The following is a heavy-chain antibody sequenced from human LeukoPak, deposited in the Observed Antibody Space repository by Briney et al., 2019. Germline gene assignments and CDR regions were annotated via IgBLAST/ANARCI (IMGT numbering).Heavy chain of an antibody. V-gene: IGHV3-30*04. J-gene: IGHJ6*04. CDR1: GFTFSSYA. CDR3: ARGRYYYGMDV. CDR2: ISYDGSNK. Sequence: GGSLRLSCAASGFTFSSYAMHWVRQAPGKGLEWVAVISYDGSNKYYADSVKGRFTISRDNSKNTLYLQMNSLRAEDTAVYYCARGRYYYGMDVSGKGTTVTVSS.